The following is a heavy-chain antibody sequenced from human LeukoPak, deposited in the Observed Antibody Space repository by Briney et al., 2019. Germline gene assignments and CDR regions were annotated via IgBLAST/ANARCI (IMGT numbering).Heavy chain of an antibody. CDR2: ISAYNGNT. CDR3: AVFNGDTAMDTDAFDI. J-gene: IGHJ3*02. Sequence: ASAKVSCKASGYTFTSYGISWVRQAPGQGLEWMGWISAYNGNTNYAQKLQGRVTMTTDTSTSTAYMELRSLRSDDTAVYYCAVFNGDTAMDTDAFDIWGQGTMVTVSS. V-gene: IGHV1-18*01. CDR1: GYTFTSYG. D-gene: IGHD5-18*01.